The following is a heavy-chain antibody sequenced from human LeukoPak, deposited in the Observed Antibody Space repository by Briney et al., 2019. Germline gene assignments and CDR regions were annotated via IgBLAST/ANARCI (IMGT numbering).Heavy chain of an antibody. V-gene: IGHV3-53*01. CDR2: IYSGGDT. Sequence: PGGSLRLSGAASGFTFSSYSMNWVRQAPGKGLEWVSIIYSGGDTYYADSVKGRFTISRDNSKNTMSLQMNSLRADDTAVYYCVSHSDSLTSYGFDSWGQGTLVTVSS. J-gene: IGHJ4*02. D-gene: IGHD3-9*01. CDR1: GFTFSSYS. CDR3: VSHSDSLTSYGFDS.